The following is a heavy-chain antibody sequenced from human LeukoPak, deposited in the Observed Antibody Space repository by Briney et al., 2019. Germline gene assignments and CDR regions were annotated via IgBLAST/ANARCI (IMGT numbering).Heavy chain of an antibody. Sequence: SETLSLTCTVSGGSISSSGYFWGWIRQPPGKGLERIGNIHYSGSTYYNPSLKSRVTISVDTSKNQVSLKLTSVTAADTAVYYCSEGYFEPFDHWGQGTLVTVSS. CDR3: SEGYFEPFDH. J-gene: IGHJ4*02. D-gene: IGHD2/OR15-2a*01. CDR2: IHYSGST. CDR1: GGSISSSGYF. V-gene: IGHV4-39*07.